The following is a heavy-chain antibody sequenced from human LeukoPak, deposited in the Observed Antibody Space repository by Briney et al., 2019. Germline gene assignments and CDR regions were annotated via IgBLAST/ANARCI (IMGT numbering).Heavy chain of an antibody. J-gene: IGHJ4*02. V-gene: IGHV4-39*01. CDR2: IYSSGST. CDR3: ATTMSRLTRAYDY. Sequence: PSETLSLTCSVSGVSISSGSNYWGWIRQPPGKTLEWIGSIYSSGSTHYNPSLKSRVIILIDTAKNQFSLKLSSVTAADTAVYYCATTMSRLTRAYDYWGQGTLVTVSS. CDR1: GVSISSGSNY. D-gene: IGHD7-27*01.